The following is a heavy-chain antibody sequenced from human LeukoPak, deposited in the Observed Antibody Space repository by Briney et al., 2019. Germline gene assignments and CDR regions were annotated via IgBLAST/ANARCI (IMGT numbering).Heavy chain of an antibody. CDR2: IYYSGST. D-gene: IGHD2-15*01. V-gene: IGHV4-39*01. Sequence: PSETLSLTCTVSGGSISSSSYYWGWIRQPPGKGLEWIGSIYYSGSTYYNPSLKSRVTISVGTSKNQFSLKLSSVTAADTAVYYCASLYCSGGSCYSPWDYWGQGTLVTVSS. CDR3: ASLYCSGGSCYSPWDY. CDR1: GGSISSSSYY. J-gene: IGHJ4*02.